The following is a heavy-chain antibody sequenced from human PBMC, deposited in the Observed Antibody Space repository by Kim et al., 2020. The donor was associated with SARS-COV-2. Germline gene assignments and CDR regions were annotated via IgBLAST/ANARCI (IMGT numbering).Heavy chain of an antibody. J-gene: IGHJ4*02. CDR3: ARRRERNYYDSSGYYDY. Sequence: FQGRVTITSDTSATTAYMELSSLRSEDTAVYYCARRRERNYYDSSGYYDYWGQGTLVTVSS. V-gene: IGHV1-3*01. D-gene: IGHD3-22*01.